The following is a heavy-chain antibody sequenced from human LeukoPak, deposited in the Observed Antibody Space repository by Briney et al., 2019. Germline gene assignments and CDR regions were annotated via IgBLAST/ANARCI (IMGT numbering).Heavy chain of an antibody. CDR3: ARGAPYSSGWYFDY. D-gene: IGHD6-19*01. J-gene: IGHJ4*02. CDR2: IKQDGSEK. CDR1: GFTFSSYW. Sequence: GGSLRLSCAASGFTFSSYWMSWVRQAPGKGLEWVANIKQDGSEKYYVDSVKGRFTISRDNAKNSLYLQMNSLRAEDTAVYYCARGAPYSSGWYFDYWGQGTLVTVSS. V-gene: IGHV3-7*01.